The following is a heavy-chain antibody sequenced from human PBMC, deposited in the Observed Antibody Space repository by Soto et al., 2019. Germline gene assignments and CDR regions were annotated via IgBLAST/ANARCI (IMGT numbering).Heavy chain of an antibody. D-gene: IGHD3-10*01. J-gene: IGHJ3*01. V-gene: IGHV5-51*01. Sequence: HGESLKISCKGSGYSLTGYWIGWVRQMPGKGLEWVGIIYPPDCDTTYSPSFEGQVTISADKSISTAYLQWSSLKASDTAMYYCARFETGIGAFDVWGLGTMVTVSS. CDR2: IYPPDCDT. CDR3: ARFETGIGAFDV. CDR1: GYSLTGYW.